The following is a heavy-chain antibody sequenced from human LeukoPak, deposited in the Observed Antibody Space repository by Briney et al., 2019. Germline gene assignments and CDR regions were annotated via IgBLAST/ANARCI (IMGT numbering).Heavy chain of an antibody. J-gene: IGHJ3*02. Sequence: GGSLRLSCAASVVTFRLDWLHLVRQVPGKGLVWVSQINSDGSATDYADSVKGRFAISRDNAKNALDQQMDSLRVEDTAVDYWAVYPTHPLLSKNKGLDMWGQGTMVAVSS. CDR1: VVTFRLDW. CDR2: INSDGSAT. V-gene: IGHV3-74*01. CDR3: AVYPTHPLLSKNKGLDM. D-gene: IGHD2-21*02.